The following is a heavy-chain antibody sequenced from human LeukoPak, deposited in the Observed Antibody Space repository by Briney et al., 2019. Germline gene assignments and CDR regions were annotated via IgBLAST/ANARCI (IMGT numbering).Heavy chain of an antibody. CDR1: GGSISSGGYY. V-gene: IGHV4-31*03. Sequence: PSETLSLTCTVSGGSISSGGYYWSWIRQHPGKGLEWIGYIYYSGSTYYNPSLKSRVTISVDTSKNQFSLKLRSVTAADTAVYYCTKEAILGSYNWFDPWGQGTLVTVSS. J-gene: IGHJ5*02. CDR3: TKEAILGSYNWFDP. D-gene: IGHD3-3*01. CDR2: IYYSGST.